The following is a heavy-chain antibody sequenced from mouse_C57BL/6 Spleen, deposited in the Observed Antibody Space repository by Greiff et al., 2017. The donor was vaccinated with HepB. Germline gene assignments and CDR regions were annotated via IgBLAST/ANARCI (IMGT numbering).Heavy chain of an antibody. J-gene: IGHJ2*01. CDR2: IDPETGGT. V-gene: IGHV1-15*01. CDR3: TRPPNWYFDY. CDR1: GYTFTDYE. Sequence: QVQLKQSGAELVRPGASVTLSCKASGYTFTDYEMHWVKQTPVHGLEWIGAIDPETGGTAYNQKFKGKAILTADKSSSTAYMELRSLTSEDSAVYYCTRPPNWYFDYWGQGTTLTVSS. D-gene: IGHD4-1*01.